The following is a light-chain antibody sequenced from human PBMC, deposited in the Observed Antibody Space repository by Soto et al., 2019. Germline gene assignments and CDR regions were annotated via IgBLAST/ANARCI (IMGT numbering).Light chain of an antibody. CDR1: QGVSSGY. CDR3: QQYGRSPLT. CDR2: GAS. Sequence: DILLTQPPSSLSLSPREGATLSCRASQGVSSGYLAWYQQTPGQAPRLLISGASSRATGIPDRFSGTGSGTDFTLTISRLEPEDFAVYYCQQYGRSPLTFGGWTKVDIK. J-gene: IGKJ4*01. V-gene: IGKV3-20*01.